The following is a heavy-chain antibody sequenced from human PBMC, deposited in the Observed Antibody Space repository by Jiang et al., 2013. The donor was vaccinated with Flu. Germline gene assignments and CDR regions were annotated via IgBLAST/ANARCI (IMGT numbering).Heavy chain of an antibody. J-gene: IGHJ4*02. CDR2: IIPIFGTA. Sequence: SGAEVKKPGSSVKVSCKASGGTFSSYAISWVRQAPGQGLEWMGGIIPIFGTANYAQKFQGRVTITADESTSTAYMELSSLRSEDTAVYYCAREVDYGDYAGPFDYWGQGTLVTVSS. V-gene: IGHV1-69*01. D-gene: IGHD4-17*01. CDR1: GGTFSSYA. CDR3: AREVDYGDYAGPFDY.